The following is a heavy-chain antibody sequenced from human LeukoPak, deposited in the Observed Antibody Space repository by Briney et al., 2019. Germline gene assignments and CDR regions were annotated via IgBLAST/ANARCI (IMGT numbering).Heavy chain of an antibody. Sequence: PSQTLSLTCTVSGGSISSGYYYWSWIRQPAGKGLEWIGRMYTSGSTEYNPSLNSRVTISVDTSKNQFPLKLSSVTAADTAVYYCTRSRERYCTSGSCYIDLQARWGQGTLVTVSS. V-gene: IGHV4-61*02. CDR3: TRSRERYCTSGSCYIDLQAR. CDR1: GGSISSGYYY. D-gene: IGHD2-2*02. J-gene: IGHJ4*02. CDR2: MYTSGST.